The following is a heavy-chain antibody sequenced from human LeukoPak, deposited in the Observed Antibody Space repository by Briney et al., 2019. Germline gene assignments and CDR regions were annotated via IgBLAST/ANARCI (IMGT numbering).Heavy chain of an antibody. Sequence: GGSLRLSCAASGFTVSSNYMSWVRQAPGKGLEWVSVIYSGGSTYYADSVKGRFTISRDNSKNTLYLQMNGLRAEDTAVYYCARVQVLGDWFDPWGQGTLVTVSS. J-gene: IGHJ5*02. CDR2: IYSGGST. V-gene: IGHV3-66*02. CDR1: GFTVSSNY. CDR3: ARVQVLGDWFDP. D-gene: IGHD2-8*01.